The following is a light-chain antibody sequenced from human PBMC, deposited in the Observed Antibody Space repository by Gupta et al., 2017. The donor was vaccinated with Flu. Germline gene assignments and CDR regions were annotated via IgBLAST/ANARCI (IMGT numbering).Light chain of an antibody. Sequence: DVGVYNSVSWYHQHTGTAPKLLIYYVSNRPSGISHRFSGSKSGNTASLTIFGLQAEDEADYYCSSYPGGSTLVVAFGGGTKLTVL. CDR1: DVGVYNS. CDR2: YVS. CDR3: SSYPGGSTLVVA. J-gene: IGLJ2*01. V-gene: IGLV2-14*04.